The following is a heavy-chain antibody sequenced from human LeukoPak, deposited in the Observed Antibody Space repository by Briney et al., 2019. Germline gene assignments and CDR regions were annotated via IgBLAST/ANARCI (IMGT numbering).Heavy chain of an antibody. CDR1: GFTFSSCR. CDR2: ISRSCSYI. Sequence: GGTLRLSCAAYGFTFSSCRMNGVRRAPGRGLEWVLSISRSCSYIYYTDSVKGRFTISRDNAKNSLYLQMNSLRAEDTAVYYCARAPIYCSGGSCYNPFDYWGQGTLVTVSS. J-gene: IGHJ4*02. D-gene: IGHD2-15*01. CDR3: ARAPIYCSGGSCYNPFDY. V-gene: IGHV3-21*01.